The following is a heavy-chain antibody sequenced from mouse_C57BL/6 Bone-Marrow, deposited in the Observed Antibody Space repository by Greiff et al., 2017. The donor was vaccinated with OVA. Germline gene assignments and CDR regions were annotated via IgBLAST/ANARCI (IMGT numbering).Heavy chain of an antibody. CDR1: GYTFTSYW. CDR3: ARCRHARDY. J-gene: IGHJ4*01. CDR2: IYPGSGSI. V-gene: IGHV1-55*01. Sequence: VKLQQPGAELVKPGASVKMSCKASGYTFTSYWITWVKQRPGQGLEWIGDIYPGSGSIYYNDKFKSQATLTVDTSSSTAYMQPSSLTSEDSAVYYCARCRHARDYWRQGPSVTVSS.